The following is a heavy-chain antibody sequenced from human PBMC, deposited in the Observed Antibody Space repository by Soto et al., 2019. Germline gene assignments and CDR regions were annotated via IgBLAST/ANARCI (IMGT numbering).Heavy chain of an antibody. Sequence: QLQLQESGPGLVKPSETLSLTCTVSGGSISSSSYYWGWIRQPPGKGLEWIGSIYYSGSTYYNPSLKSRVTISVDTSKTQFSLKLSSVTAADTAVYYCARQAPYSSGWYFRYYFDYWGQGTLVTVSS. CDR1: GGSISSSSYY. D-gene: IGHD6-19*01. J-gene: IGHJ4*02. V-gene: IGHV4-39*01. CDR2: IYYSGST. CDR3: ARQAPYSSGWYFRYYFDY.